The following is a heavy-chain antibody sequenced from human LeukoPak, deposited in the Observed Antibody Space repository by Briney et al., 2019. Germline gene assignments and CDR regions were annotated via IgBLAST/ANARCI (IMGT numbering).Heavy chain of an antibody. J-gene: IGHJ4*02. CDR2: ISDIGSI. CDR1: GGSLSSYY. Sequence: SETLSLTCTVSGGSLSSYYWSWVRQPPGKGLEWIAYISDIGSINYNPSLKSRVTISLDTSKNQFSLKLSSVTAADTAVYYCAGHHPRNTVDFWGQGTLVTVSS. V-gene: IGHV4-59*08. CDR3: AGHHPRNTVDF. D-gene: IGHD2/OR15-2a*01.